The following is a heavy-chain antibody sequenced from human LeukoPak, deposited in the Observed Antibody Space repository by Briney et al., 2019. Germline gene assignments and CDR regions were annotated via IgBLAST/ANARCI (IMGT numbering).Heavy chain of an antibody. D-gene: IGHD1-26*01. CDR3: ARDPYSGSYGNYYYYFMDV. CDR1: GFTFSSYN. V-gene: IGHV3-21*01. CDR2: TTSGSSYR. J-gene: IGHJ6*03. Sequence: PGGSLRLSCAASGFTFSSYNMNWVRQAPGKGLEWVSSTTSGSSYRFYADSVKGRFTISRDNAKNSLYLQMNSLRAEDTAVYYCARDPYSGSYGNYYYYFMDVWGKGTTVTISS.